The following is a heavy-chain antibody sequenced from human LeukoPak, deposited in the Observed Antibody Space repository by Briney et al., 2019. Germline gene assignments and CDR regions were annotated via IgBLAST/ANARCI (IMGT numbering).Heavy chain of an antibody. D-gene: IGHD1-26*01. CDR1: GGSFSGYY. J-gene: IGHJ6*03. Sequence: SETLSLTCAVYGGSFSGYYWSWIRQPPGKGLEWIGEINHNGSTNYNPSLKSRVTISVENSKNHFSLRLTSLTAADTAVYYCARGEWELGYYMDVWGKGTTVTISS. CDR3: ARGEWELGYYMDV. V-gene: IGHV4-34*01. CDR2: INHNGST.